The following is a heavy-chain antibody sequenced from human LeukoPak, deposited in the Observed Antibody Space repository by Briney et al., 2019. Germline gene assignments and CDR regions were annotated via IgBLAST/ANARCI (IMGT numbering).Heavy chain of an antibody. CDR2: ISSSSSYI. V-gene: IGHV3-21*01. Sequence: GGSLRLSCAASGFTFSSYSMNWVRQAPGKGLEWVSSISSSSSYIYYADSVKGRLTTSRDNAKNSLYLQMNSLRAEDTAVYYCARDSRGGWYEGYFDYWGQGTLVTVSS. D-gene: IGHD6-19*01. J-gene: IGHJ4*02. CDR1: GFTFSSYS. CDR3: ARDSRGGWYEGYFDY.